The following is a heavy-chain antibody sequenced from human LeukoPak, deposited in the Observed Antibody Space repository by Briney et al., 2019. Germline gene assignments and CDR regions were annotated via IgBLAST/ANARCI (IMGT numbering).Heavy chain of an antibody. CDR1: GFTFSNYG. J-gene: IGHJ4*02. D-gene: IGHD1-26*01. V-gene: IGHV3-23*01. Sequence: GGSLRLSCAASGFTFSNYGMSWVRQAPGKGLEWVSSIRSSGDSTYYADSVKGRFTISRDNSKNTLYLQMNSLRAEDTAVYYCAIIYLIVGATTFDYWGQGTLVTVSS. CDR2: IRSSGDST. CDR3: AIIYLIVGATTFDY.